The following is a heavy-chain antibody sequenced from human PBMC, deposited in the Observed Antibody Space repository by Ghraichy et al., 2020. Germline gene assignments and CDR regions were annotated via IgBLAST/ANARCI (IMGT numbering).Heavy chain of an antibody. D-gene: IGHD6-19*01. J-gene: IGHJ2*01. CDR1: GFTFSSYW. CDR3: ARRVAVAGTWVWSLDL. CDR2: IKPDVSER. V-gene: IGHV3-7*03. Sequence: GGSLRLSCAASGFTFSSYWMSWVRQAPGKGLEWVANIKPDVSERYYLDSVKGRFTISRDNAENSLYLQMHSLRAEDTAVYYCARRVAVAGTWVWSLDLWGRGTLVSVAS.